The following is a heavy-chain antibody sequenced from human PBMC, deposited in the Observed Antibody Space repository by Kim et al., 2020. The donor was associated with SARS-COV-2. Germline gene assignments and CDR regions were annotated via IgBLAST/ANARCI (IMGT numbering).Heavy chain of an antibody. CDR3: ARSGLLWFGELLYTREFDY. V-gene: IGHV4-34*01. D-gene: IGHD3-10*01. J-gene: IGHJ4*02. Sequence: KIRVTISIDTSKNQFSLKLTSVTAADTAVYYCARSGLLWFGELLYTREFDYWGQGTLVTVSS.